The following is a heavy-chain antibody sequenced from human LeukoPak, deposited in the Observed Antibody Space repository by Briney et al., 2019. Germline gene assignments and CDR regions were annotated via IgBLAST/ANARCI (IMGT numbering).Heavy chain of an antibody. Sequence: SQTLSLTCTVSGGSISSGGYYWSWIRQPPGKGLEWIGYIYHSGSTYYDPSLKSRVTISVDRSKNQFSLKLSSVTAADTAVYYCARDATVDAFDIWGQGTMVTVSS. J-gene: IGHJ3*02. V-gene: IGHV4-30-2*01. D-gene: IGHD4-17*01. CDR1: GGSISSGGYY. CDR3: ARDATVDAFDI. CDR2: IYHSGST.